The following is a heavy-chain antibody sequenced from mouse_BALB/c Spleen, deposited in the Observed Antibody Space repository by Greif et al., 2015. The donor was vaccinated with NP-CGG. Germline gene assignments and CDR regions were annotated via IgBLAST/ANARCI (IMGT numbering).Heavy chain of an antibody. J-gene: IGHJ2*01. V-gene: IGHV1S137*01. Sequence: VQLQQSGAELVRPGVSVKISCKGSGYTFTDYAMHWVKQSHAKSLEWIGVISTYYGDASYNQKFKGKATMTVDKSSSTAYMELARLTSEDSAIYYCARRGPYYGYDEELFDYWGQGTTLTVSS. D-gene: IGHD2-9*01. CDR3: ARRGPYYGYDEELFDY. CDR1: GYTFTDYA. CDR2: ISTYYGDA.